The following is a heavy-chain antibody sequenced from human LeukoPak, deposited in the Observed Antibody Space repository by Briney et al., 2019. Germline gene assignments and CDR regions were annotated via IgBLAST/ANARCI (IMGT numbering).Heavy chain of an antibody. D-gene: IGHD6-19*01. CDR1: GFTFDDYA. CDR3: AKDRLSVAGGSFDY. Sequence: GGSLRLSCAASGFTFDDYAMHWVRQAPGKGLEWVSGISWNSGSIGYADSVKGRFTISRDNAKNSLYLQMNSLRAGDMALYYCAKDRLSVAGGSFDYWGQGTLVTVSS. CDR2: ISWNSGSI. J-gene: IGHJ4*02. V-gene: IGHV3-9*03.